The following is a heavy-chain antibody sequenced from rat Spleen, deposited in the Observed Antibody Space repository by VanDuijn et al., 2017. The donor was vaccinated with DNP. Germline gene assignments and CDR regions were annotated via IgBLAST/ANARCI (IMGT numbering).Heavy chain of an antibody. J-gene: IGHJ2*01. CDR1: GFIFSDYY. D-gene: IGHD4-3*01. CDR2: ISYDGGST. Sequence: EVQLVESGGDSVQPGRSLKLSCAASGFIFSDYYMAWVRQAPTKGLEWVAYISYDGGSTYYGDSVKGRFTISRDNEKRTLYLQMNSLRSEDTATYYCASWGIRAYYFDSWGQGVMVTVSS. CDR3: ASWGIRAYYFDS. V-gene: IGHV5-22*01.